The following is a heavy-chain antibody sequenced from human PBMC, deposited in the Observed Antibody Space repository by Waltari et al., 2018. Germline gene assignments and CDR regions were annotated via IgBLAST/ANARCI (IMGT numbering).Heavy chain of an antibody. Sequence: QLQLQESGPGLVKPSETLSLTCTVSGGSISSSSYYWGWIRQPPGKGLEWIGSIHSSGSNYYNPSLKSRVTRSVDTSKSHFSLKLSSVTAADTAVYYYARGLRGGSGSYYSLDYWGQGTLVIVSS. CDR2: IHSSGSN. CDR3: ARGLRGGSGSYYSLDY. J-gene: IGHJ4*02. CDR1: GGSISSSSYY. V-gene: IGHV4-39*07. D-gene: IGHD3-10*01.